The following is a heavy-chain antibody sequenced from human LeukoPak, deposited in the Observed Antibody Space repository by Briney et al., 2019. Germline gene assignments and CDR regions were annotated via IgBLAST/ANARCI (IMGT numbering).Heavy chain of an antibody. CDR3: AKDGGEYYDILTGYYPRLYYMDV. J-gene: IGHJ6*03. CDR1: GFTFSSYA. V-gene: IGHV3-23*01. D-gene: IGHD3-9*01. Sequence: GGSLRLSCEASGFTFSSYAMSWVRQAPGKGLEWVSAISGSGGSTYYADSVKGRFTISRDNSKNTLYLQMNSLRAEDTAVYYCAKDGGEYYDILTGYYPRLYYMDVWGKGTTVTISS. CDR2: ISGSGGST.